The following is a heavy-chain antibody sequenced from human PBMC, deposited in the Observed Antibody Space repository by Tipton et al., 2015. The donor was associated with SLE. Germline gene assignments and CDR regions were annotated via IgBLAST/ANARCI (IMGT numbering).Heavy chain of an antibody. CDR1: GFTFSSYA. CDR2: ISYDGNNK. V-gene: IGHV3-30*04. Sequence: SLRLSCAASGFTFSSYAMHWVRQAPGKGLEWVAVISYDGNNKYYADSVKGRFTISRDNSKNTLYLQMNSLRAEDTAVYYCARDSFWSGYYYYYYYMDVWGKGTTVTVSS. J-gene: IGHJ6*03. D-gene: IGHD3-3*01. CDR3: ARDSFWSGYYYYYYYMDV.